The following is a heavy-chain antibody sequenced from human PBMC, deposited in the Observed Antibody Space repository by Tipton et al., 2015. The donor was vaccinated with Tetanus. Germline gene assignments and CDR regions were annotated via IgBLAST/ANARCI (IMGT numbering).Heavy chain of an antibody. V-gene: IGHV5-51*01. CDR1: GYGFATYW. CDR2: IYPGDSET. J-gene: IGHJ4*02. Sequence: VQLVQSGAEVKKPGESLKISCKCSGYGFATYWIAWVRQMPGKGLEWMGIIYPGDSETRYSPSFQGHVTMSADKSVNTAYLQWSSLKASDTAIYYCARLHLRTFASSSGYWGQGTMVTVSS. D-gene: IGHD6-6*01. CDR3: ARLHLRTFASSSGY.